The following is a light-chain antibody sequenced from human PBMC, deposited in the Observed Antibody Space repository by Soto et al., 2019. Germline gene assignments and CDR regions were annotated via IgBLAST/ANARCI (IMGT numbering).Light chain of an antibody. CDR1: QSVSSN. J-gene: IGKJ1*01. CDR3: QQYGSSPWT. V-gene: IGKV3-15*01. CDR2: GAS. Sequence: EIVLTQSPATLSLSPVERATLSCRASQSVSSNLARYQQKPGQAPRLLIYGASTRATGIPARFSGSGSGTEFTLTISSLQSEDFAVYCCQQYGSSPWTFGQGTTGDIK.